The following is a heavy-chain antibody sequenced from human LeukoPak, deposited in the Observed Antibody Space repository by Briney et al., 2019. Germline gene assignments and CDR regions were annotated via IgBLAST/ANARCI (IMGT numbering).Heavy chain of an antibody. CDR2: IYHSGST. V-gene: IGHV4-30-2*01. J-gene: IGHJ3*02. D-gene: IGHD5-24*01. CDR3: ARAPAEAKRAFDI. Sequence: SQTLSLTCAVSGGSISSGGSSWSWIRQLPGKGLEWIGYIYHSGSTYYNPSLKSRVTISVDRSKNQFSLKLSSVTAADTAVYYCARAPAEAKRAFDIWGQGTMVTVSS. CDR1: GGSISSGGSS.